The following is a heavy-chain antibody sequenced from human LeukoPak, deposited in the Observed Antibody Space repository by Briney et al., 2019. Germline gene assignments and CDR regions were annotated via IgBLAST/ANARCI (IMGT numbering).Heavy chain of an antibody. J-gene: IGHJ4*02. CDR3: SRSTSWEGYFDY. D-gene: IGHD2-2*01. V-gene: IGHV4-39*01. Sequence: PSETLSLTCTVSGGSISSSSYYWGWIRQPPEKGLEWIGSIYYSGSTYSNPSLKSRVTISVDTSKNPFSLKLSSVTAADTAVYYCSRSTSWEGYFDYWGQGTLVTVSS. CDR1: GGSISSSSYY. CDR2: IYYSGST.